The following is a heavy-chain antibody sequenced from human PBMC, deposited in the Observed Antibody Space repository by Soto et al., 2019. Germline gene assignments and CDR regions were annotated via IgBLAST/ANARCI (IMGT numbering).Heavy chain of an antibody. Sequence: SETLSLTCAVYGGSFSGYYWSWIRQPPGKGLEWIGEINHSGSTNYNPSLKSRVTISVDTSKNQFSLKLSSVTAADTAVYYCARAIVVPAATVNWFDPWGQGTLVTVSS. V-gene: IGHV4-34*01. J-gene: IGHJ5*02. CDR1: GGSFSGYY. CDR3: ARAIVVPAATVNWFDP. D-gene: IGHD2-2*01. CDR2: INHSGST.